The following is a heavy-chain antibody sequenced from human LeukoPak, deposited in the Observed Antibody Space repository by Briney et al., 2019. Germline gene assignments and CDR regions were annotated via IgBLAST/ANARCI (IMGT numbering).Heavy chain of an antibody. D-gene: IGHD2-21*01. CDR3: ARVVGIAVVPGASEDNYFDP. CDR2: INQSGDT. Sequence: SETLSLTCGVYGGSFSNYFWAWIRESPTKGLGWVGEINQSGDTDYNPPLKSRANISIDTSRSQFSLTLSSVTAADTAIYYCARVVGIAVVPGASEDNYFDPWGQGTQVTVSS. V-gene: IGHV4-34*01. J-gene: IGHJ5*02. CDR1: GGSFSNYF.